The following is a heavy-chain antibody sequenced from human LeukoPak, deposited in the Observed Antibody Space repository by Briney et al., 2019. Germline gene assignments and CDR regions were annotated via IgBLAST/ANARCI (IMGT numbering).Heavy chain of an antibody. D-gene: IGHD6-19*01. CDR3: AKDLSSSGFRIDY. CDR1: GFTFSSYD. J-gene: IGHJ4*02. CDR2: ISDSGGST. V-gene: IGHV3-23*01. Sequence: GGSLRLSCAASGFTFSSYDMYWVRQAPGKGLEWVSTISDSGGSTYYADSVKGRFTISRDNSKNTLSLQMNSLRAEDTAKYYCAKDLSSSGFRIDYWGQGTLVTVSS.